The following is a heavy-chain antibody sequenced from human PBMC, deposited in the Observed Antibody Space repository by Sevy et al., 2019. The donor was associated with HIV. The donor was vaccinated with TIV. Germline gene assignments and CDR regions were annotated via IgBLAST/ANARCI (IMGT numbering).Heavy chain of an antibody. V-gene: IGHV3-23*01. D-gene: IGHD2-2*01. J-gene: IGHJ4*02. Sequence: GGSLRLSCAASGFTFSSYAMSWVRQPPGKGLEWVAAFSFGCGKINYADSVKGRFTISRDNSKNTLFLQMNRLRAEDTAVSYCAGGGCSRPHDYWGQGTLVTVSS. CDR3: AGGGCSRPHDY. CDR1: GFTFSSYA. CDR2: FSFGCGKI.